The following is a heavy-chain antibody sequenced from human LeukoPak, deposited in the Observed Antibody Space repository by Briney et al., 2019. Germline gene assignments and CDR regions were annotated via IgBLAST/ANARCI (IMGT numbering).Heavy chain of an antibody. CDR2: ISWNSGII. CDR3: AKDIGYYDSSGYDY. V-gene: IGHV3-9*03. CDR1: GFTFDDYA. Sequence: GGSLRLSCAASGFTFDDYAMHWVRQAPGKGLEWVSGISWNSGIIGYADSVKGRFTIPRDNAKNSLYLQMNSLRAEDMALYYCAKDIGYYDSSGYDYWGQGTLVTVSS. J-gene: IGHJ4*02. D-gene: IGHD3-22*01.